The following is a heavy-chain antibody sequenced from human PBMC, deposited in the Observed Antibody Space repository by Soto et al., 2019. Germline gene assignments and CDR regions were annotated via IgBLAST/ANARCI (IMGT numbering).Heavy chain of an antibody. J-gene: IGHJ4*02. V-gene: IGHV3-74*01. D-gene: IGHD3-22*01. CDR2: ISSGGTTT. CDR3: ARFGTSYDTSGFLY. CDR1: GFTFGSHW. Sequence: PVGSLRLSCAASGFTFGSHWMHWVRQAPGKGLVYVSRISSGGTTTNYAESVKGRFTISRDNARNTLYLQMNSLRVEDTAVYYCARFGTSYDTSGFLYWGQGTPVTVSS.